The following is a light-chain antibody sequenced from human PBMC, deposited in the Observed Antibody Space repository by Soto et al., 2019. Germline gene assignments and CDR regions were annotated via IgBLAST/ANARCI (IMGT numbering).Light chain of an antibody. CDR2: GAS. CDR3: QRYGTSLPLT. V-gene: IGKV3-20*01. CDR1: QSVSSNY. J-gene: IGKJ4*01. Sequence: EIVLTQSPGTLYLSPGDRATLSCRASQSVSSNYLAWYQQKPGQAPRLLIYGASSRATGIPDRFSGSGSGTDFTLTISRLEPEDFAVYYCQRYGTSLPLTFGGGTKVEIK.